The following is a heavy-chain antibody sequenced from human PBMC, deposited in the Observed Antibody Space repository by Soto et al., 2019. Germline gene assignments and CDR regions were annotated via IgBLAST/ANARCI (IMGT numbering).Heavy chain of an antibody. CDR3: EREGLLGHAPDAVDI. CDR1: GGTFSSYT. J-gene: IGHJ3*02. D-gene: IGHD7-27*01. V-gene: IGHV1-69*08. Sequence: QVQLVQSGAEVKKPGSSVKVSCKASGGTFSSYTISWLRQAPGQGLEWMGRLIATLGIANYAQKFQGRVTISADKSTSTAYMELSSLRSEDTAVYYCEREGLLGHAPDAVDIWGQGTMVNVSS. CDR2: LIATLGIA.